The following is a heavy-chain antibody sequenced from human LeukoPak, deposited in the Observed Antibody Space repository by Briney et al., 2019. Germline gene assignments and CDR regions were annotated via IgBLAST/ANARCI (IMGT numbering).Heavy chain of an antibody. D-gene: IGHD1-26*01. Sequence: GGSLRLPCAASEFTLRSYSMHWVRQAPGKGLEWVSYISTSSTYIYYADSVKGRFSISRDNAQNSLYLHMDSLRAEDTAVYYCARDASGSSIGLIDLWGQGTLVTVSS. V-gene: IGHV3-21*01. CDR2: ISTSSTYI. CDR3: ARDASGSSIGLIDL. J-gene: IGHJ4*02. CDR1: EFTLRSYS.